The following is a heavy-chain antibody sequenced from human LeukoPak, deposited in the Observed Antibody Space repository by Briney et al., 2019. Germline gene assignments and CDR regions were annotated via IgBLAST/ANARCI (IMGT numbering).Heavy chain of an antibody. D-gene: IGHD1-26*01. Sequence: GGSLRLSCVASGFTFSSYAMRWVRQAPGKGLEWVSAISGSGATTHYAGSVKGRFSISRDNSKNTLYLQMNSLRAEDTALYYCAKKVVVGATSPYSDFQDWGQGTLVTVSS. CDR2: ISGSGATT. V-gene: IGHV3-23*01. CDR1: GFTFSSYA. CDR3: AKKVVVGATSPYSDFQD. J-gene: IGHJ1*01.